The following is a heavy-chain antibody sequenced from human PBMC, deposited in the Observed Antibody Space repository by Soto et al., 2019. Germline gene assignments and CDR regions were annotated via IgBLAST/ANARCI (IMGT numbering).Heavy chain of an antibody. CDR2: ISYSGST. CDR1: GGSISTYY. CDR3: ARHSGDYEGFAY. D-gene: IGHD4-17*01. Sequence: TSETLSLTCAVSGGSISTYYWSWIRQPPGKGLKFIGYISYSGSTNYNPSLKSRVTISVDTSKNQFSLKLTSVTAADTAVYYCARHSGDYEGFAYWGRGYLVTVSS. V-gene: IGHV4-59*08. J-gene: IGHJ4*02.